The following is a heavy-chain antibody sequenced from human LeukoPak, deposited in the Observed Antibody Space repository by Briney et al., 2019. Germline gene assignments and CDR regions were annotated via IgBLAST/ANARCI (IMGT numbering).Heavy chain of an antibody. D-gene: IGHD3-22*01. CDR3: ARGRGYYDSSGALGY. Sequence: SETLSLTCAVYGGSFSGYYWSWIRQPPGKGLEWIGEINHSGSTNYNPSLKSRVTISVDTSKNQFSLKLSSVTAADTAVYYCARGRGYYDSSGALGYWGQGTLVTVSS. CDR2: INHSGST. J-gene: IGHJ4*02. CDR1: GGSFSGYY. V-gene: IGHV4-34*01.